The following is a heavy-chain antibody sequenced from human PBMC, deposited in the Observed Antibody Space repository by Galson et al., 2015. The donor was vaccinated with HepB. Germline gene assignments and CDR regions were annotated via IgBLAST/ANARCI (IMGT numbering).Heavy chain of an antibody. Sequence: SVKVSCKASGGTFSSYTISWVRQAPGQGLEWMGGIIPIFGTANYAQKFQGRVTITADESTSTAYMELSSLRSEDTAVYYCASGTVTRFGAFDIWGQGTMVTVSS. CDR2: IIPIFGTA. D-gene: IGHD4-17*01. V-gene: IGHV1-69*13. J-gene: IGHJ3*02. CDR1: GGTFSSYT. CDR3: ASGTVTRFGAFDI.